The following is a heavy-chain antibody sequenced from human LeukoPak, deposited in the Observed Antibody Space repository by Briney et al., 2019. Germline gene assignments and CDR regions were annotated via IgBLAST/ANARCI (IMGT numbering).Heavy chain of an antibody. CDR2: ISGSGGST. Sequence: GASLRLSCAASGFTFNSYAMSWVRQAPGKGLEWVSAISGSGGSTYYADSVKGRFTISRDNSKNTLYLQMNSLRAEDTAVYYCAKDEVYWSSTSCDGFLDYWGQGTLVTVSS. J-gene: IGHJ4*02. CDR3: AKDEVYWSSTSCDGFLDY. D-gene: IGHD2-2*01. V-gene: IGHV3-23*01. CDR1: GFTFNSYA.